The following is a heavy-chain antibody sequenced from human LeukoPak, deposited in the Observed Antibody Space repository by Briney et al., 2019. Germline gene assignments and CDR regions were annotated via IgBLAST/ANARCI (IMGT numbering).Heavy chain of an antibody. J-gene: IGHJ4*02. Sequence: PGGSLRLSCTASGFTFGDYAMSWVRQAPGKGLEWVSVIYSGGSTYYAGSVKGRFTISRDNSKNTLYLLMNSLRAEDTAVYYCARDGTYYGSGSYYREYYFDYWGQGTLVTVSS. V-gene: IGHV3-66*01. D-gene: IGHD3-10*01. CDR1: GFTFGDYA. CDR3: ARDGTYYGSGSYYREYYFDY. CDR2: IYSGGST.